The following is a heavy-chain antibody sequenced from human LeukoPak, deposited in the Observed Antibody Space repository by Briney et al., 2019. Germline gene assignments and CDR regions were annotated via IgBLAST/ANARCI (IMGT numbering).Heavy chain of an antibody. CDR3: ARVGYSYVINDWSRTGLGAYPTKYYYHMDV. CDR2: INHSGST. J-gene: IGHJ6*03. D-gene: IGHD5-18*01. CDR1: GGSFSGYY. V-gene: IGHV4-34*01. Sequence: YPSETLSLTCAVYGGSFSGYYWSWIRQSPGKRLEWIGEINHSGSTNYNPSLKSRVTISGDTSKNQFSLKLSSVTAADTAVYFCARVGYSYVINDWSRTGLGAYPTKYYYHMDVWGKGTTVTVPS.